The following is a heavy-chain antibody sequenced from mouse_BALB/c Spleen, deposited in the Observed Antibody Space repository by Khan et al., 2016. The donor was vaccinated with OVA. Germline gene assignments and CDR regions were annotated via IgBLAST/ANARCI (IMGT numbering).Heavy chain of an antibody. J-gene: IGHJ4*01. CDR2: IWVDGST. CDR3: ARDKSNPYAIDY. Sequence: QVQLKQSGPGLVAPSQSLSITCTVSGFSLPGYGINWVRQPPGKGLEWLGMIWVDGSTDYNSARKSRLSISKDKSKSQVILKMNSLQTDDTARYYCARDKSNPYAIDYWGQGTSVTVSA. D-gene: IGHD2-5*01. V-gene: IGHV2-6-7*01. CDR1: GFSLPGYG.